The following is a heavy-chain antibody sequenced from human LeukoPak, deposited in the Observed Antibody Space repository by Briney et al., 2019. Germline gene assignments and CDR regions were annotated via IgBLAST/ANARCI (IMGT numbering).Heavy chain of an antibody. J-gene: IGHJ4*02. CDR1: GFTFSNYA. Sequence: GGSLRLSCAASGFTFSNYAMHWVRQAPGKGLEWVAVIWYDGSPKYYPDSVKGRFTISRDNSKNTLYLQMNSLRVEDTAMYYCARETGYSTSWYAYYFDYWGQGTLVTVAS. V-gene: IGHV3-33*01. CDR3: ARETGYSTSWYAYYFDY. D-gene: IGHD6-13*01. CDR2: IWYDGSPK.